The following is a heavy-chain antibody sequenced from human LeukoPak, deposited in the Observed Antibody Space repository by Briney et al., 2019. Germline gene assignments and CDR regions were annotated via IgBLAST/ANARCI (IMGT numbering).Heavy chain of an antibody. CDR3: TKGRGI. CDR1: GGSINSYY. D-gene: IGHD3-10*01. J-gene: IGHJ4*02. Sequence: SETLSLTCTVSGGSINSYYWSWIRQPPGKGLEWIGYIYYSGSTNYNPSLKSRVTISVATSKNQFSLKLTSVTAADAAIYYCTKGRGIWGQGTLVTVSS. CDR2: IYYSGST. V-gene: IGHV4-59*08.